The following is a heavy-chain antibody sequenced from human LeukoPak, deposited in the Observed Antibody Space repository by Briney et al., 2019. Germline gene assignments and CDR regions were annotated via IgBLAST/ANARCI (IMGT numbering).Heavy chain of an antibody. D-gene: IGHD3-22*01. CDR2: ISSSSSYI. Sequence: PGGSLRLSCAASGFTFSSYSMNWVRQAPGKGLEWVSSISSSSSYIYYADSVKGRFTISRDNAKNSLYLQMNSLRAEDTAVYYCARDGYYYDSSGYYYYLDYWGQGTLVTVSS. CDR3: ARDGYYYDSSGYYYYLDY. CDR1: GFTFSSYS. V-gene: IGHV3-21*01. J-gene: IGHJ4*02.